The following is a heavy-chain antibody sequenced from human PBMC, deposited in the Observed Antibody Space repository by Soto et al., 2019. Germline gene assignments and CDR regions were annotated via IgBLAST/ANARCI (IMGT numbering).Heavy chain of an antibody. Sequence: ETLSLTCAVYGGSFSGYYWSWIRQPPGKGLEWIGEINHSGSTNYNPSLKSRVTISVDTSKNQFSLKLSSVTAADTAVYYCARAPRRGYYDSSGYKPFDYWGQGTLVTVSS. D-gene: IGHD3-22*01. J-gene: IGHJ4*02. CDR3: ARAPRRGYYDSSGYKPFDY. CDR1: GGSFSGYY. V-gene: IGHV4-34*01. CDR2: INHSGST.